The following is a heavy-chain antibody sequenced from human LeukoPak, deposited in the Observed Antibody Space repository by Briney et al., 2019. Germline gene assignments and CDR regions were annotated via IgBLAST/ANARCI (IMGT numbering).Heavy chain of an antibody. Sequence: GGSLRLSCVACGFSFSDYYMSWIRQAPGRGLEWISYISGSGSDLYYADSVKGRFTISRDNANNSLYLQMNSLRAEDTAVYYCARSIGYYYTVDVWGQGTTVTVSS. J-gene: IGHJ6*02. V-gene: IGHV3-11*01. CDR3: ARSIGYYYTVDV. CDR2: ISGSGSDL. D-gene: IGHD3-22*01. CDR1: GFSFSDYY.